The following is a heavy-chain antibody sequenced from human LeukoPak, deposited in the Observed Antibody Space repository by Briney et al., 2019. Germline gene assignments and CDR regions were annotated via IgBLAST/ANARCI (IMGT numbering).Heavy chain of an antibody. D-gene: IGHD3-22*01. CDR3: ARAARQGFTMIVVPFFYFDL. CDR1: GGSISSSSYY. CDR2: IYYSGST. V-gene: IGHV4-39*07. Sequence: SETLSLTCTVSGGSISSSSYYWGWIRQPPGKGLEWIGSIYYSGSTYYNPSLKSRVTISVDTSKNQFSLKLSSVTAADSAVYYCARAARQGFTMIVVPFFYFDLWGRGTLITVSS. J-gene: IGHJ2*01.